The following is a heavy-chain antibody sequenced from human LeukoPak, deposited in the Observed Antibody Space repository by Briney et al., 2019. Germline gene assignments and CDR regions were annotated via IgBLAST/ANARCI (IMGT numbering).Heavy chain of an antibody. Sequence: GESLKISCQGPGYRFTDYWIGWVRQMPGKGLEWMGIIYPGDSDTRYSPSFQGQVTMSADKSINTDYLEWSSLKASDTAMYYCARLDKWNCSSGSCYSWFDPWGQGTLVSVSS. D-gene: IGHD2-2*02. CDR2: IYPGDSDT. V-gene: IGHV5-51*01. CDR1: GYRFTDYW. J-gene: IGHJ5*02. CDR3: ARLDKWNCSSGSCYSWFDP.